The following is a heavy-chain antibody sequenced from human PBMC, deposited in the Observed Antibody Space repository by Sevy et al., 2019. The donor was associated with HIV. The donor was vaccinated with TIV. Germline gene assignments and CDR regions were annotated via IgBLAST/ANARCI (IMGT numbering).Heavy chain of an antibody. Sequence: GGSLRLSCAASGFTFDDYGMSWVRQAPGKGLEWVSGINWNGGSTGYADSVKGRFTISRDNAKNSLYLQMNSLRAEDTALYHCVRVGVWGSGGHYYYYYMDVWGKGTTVTVSS. J-gene: IGHJ6*03. V-gene: IGHV3-20*01. CDR1: GFTFDDYG. CDR2: INWNGGST. D-gene: IGHD3-10*01. CDR3: VRVGVWGSGGHYYYYYMDV.